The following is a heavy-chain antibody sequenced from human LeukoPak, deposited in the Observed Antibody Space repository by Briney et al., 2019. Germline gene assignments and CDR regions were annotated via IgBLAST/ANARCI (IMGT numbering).Heavy chain of an antibody. V-gene: IGHV3-30*18. CDR2: ISYDGSNK. Sequence: GGSLRLSCAASGFTFSSYGMHWVRQAPGKGLEWVAAISYDGSNKYYGDSVKGRFTISRDNSKNTLYLQMNSLRVDDTAVYYCANLLRWEPYWGQGTLVTVSS. D-gene: IGHD4-23*01. CDR1: GFTFSSYG. J-gene: IGHJ4*02. CDR3: ANLLRWEPY.